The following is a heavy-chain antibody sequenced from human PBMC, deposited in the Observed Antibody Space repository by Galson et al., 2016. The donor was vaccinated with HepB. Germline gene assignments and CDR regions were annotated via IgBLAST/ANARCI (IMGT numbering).Heavy chain of an antibody. J-gene: IGHJ6*02. CDR3: VRDKSSWNLGKFYYYGLDV. Sequence: SLRLSCAASGFTFNTYAMHWVRQAPGKGLEWVAPISYDGTDKYYADSVKGRFTISRDNSNNTMYVQMNSLRADDTAVYYCVRDKSSWNLGKFYYYGLDVWGHGTRVTVSS. CDR1: GFTFNTYA. CDR2: ISYDGTDK. V-gene: IGHV3-30*04. D-gene: IGHD2-15*01.